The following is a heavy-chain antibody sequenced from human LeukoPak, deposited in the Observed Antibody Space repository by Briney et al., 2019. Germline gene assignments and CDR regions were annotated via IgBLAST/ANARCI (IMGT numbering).Heavy chain of an antibody. CDR2: IKSKTDGGTT. D-gene: IGHD3-10*01. V-gene: IGHV3-15*01. J-gene: IGHJ4*03. CDR3: TTYYYGSGSYYDFDY. CDR1: GFTFSNAL. Sequence: GGSLRLSCAASGFTFSNALMSWVRQAPGKGLEWIGRIKSKTDGGTTDYAAPVKGRFTISRDDSKNTLYLQMNSLKTEDTAVYYCTTYYYGSGSYYDFDYWGQGTTVTVSS.